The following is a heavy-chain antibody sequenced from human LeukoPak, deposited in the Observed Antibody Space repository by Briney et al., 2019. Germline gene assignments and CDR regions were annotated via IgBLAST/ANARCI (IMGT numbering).Heavy chain of an antibody. D-gene: IGHD5-12*01. J-gene: IGHJ4*02. CDR3: AREGYVEELDY. Sequence: SETLSLTCTVSGGSISSGRYYWSWIRQPAGKGLEWIGRIYTSGGTNYNPSLKSRVTISVGTSKNQFSLKLSSVTAADTAVYYCAREGYVEELDYWGQGTLVTVSS. CDR1: GGSISSGRYY. V-gene: IGHV4-61*02. CDR2: IYTSGGT.